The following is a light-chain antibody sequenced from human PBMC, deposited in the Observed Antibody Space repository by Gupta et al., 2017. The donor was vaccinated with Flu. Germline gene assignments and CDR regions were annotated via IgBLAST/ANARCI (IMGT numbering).Light chain of an antibody. CDR2: WAS. J-gene: IGKJ2*01. V-gene: IGKV4-1*01. CDR1: QNVFWSSNKKNY. CDR3: QQDDHNPQT. Sequence: IVMTQSPDSLVVSLGERATISCKSSQNVFWSSNKKNYLAWYQQKPGQPPRLLIVWASSRASGVPARFSGSGSGTDFTLTISSLQAEDVAVYYCQQDDHNPQTFGQGTKVEIK.